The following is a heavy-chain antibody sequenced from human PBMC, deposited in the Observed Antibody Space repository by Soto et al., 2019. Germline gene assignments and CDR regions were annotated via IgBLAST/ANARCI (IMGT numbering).Heavy chain of an antibody. D-gene: IGHD3-22*01. CDR3: ARDWMYYYDSSGYYNYYGMDV. CDR2: INPNSGGT. V-gene: IGHV1-2*04. CDR1: GYTFTGYY. J-gene: IGHJ6*02. Sequence: ASVKVSCKASGYTFTGYYMHWVRQAPGQGLEWMGWINPNSGGTNYAQKFQGWVTMTRDTSISTAYMELSRLRSDDTAVYYCARDWMYYYDSSGYYNYYGMDVWGQGTTVTVSS.